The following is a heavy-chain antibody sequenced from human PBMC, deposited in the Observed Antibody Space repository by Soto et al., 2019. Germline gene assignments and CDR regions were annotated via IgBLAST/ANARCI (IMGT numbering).Heavy chain of an antibody. Sequence: SLRLSCAASGFTFSSYGVHWVRQAPGKGLEWVAVISYDGSNKHYADSVKGRFTISRDNSKTTLYLQMNSLRAEDTAVYYCARDRYSSGWMGYDSYYAADVWGQGTTVTVSS. CDR2: ISYDGSNK. J-gene: IGHJ6*02. D-gene: IGHD6-19*01. CDR3: ARDRYSSGWMGYDSYYAADV. V-gene: IGHV3-30-3*01. CDR1: GFTFSSYG.